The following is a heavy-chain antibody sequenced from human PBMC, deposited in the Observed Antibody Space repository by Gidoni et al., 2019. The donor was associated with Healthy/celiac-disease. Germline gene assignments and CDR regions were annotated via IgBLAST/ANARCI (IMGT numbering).Heavy chain of an antibody. D-gene: IGHD1-26*01. CDR1: GFTFSSYA. Sequence: EVQLLESGGGLVQPGGSLRLSCAASGFTFSSYAMSWVRQAPGKGVEWVSAISGSGGSTYYADSVKGRFTISRDNSKNTLYLQMNSLRAEDTAVYYCANQRSYFTDNWFDPWGQGTLVTVSS. CDR2: ISGSGGST. V-gene: IGHV3-23*01. CDR3: ANQRSYFTDNWFDP. J-gene: IGHJ5*02.